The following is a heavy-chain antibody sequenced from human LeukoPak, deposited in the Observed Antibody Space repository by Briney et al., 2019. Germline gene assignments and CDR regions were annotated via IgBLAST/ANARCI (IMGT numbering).Heavy chain of an antibody. CDR1: GYTFTSYG. CDR2: INPNSGGT. Sequence: ASVKVSCKASGYTFTSYGISWVRQAPGQGLEWMGWINPNSGGTNYAQKFQGRVTMTRDTSISTAYMELSRLRSDDTAVYYCARTQYYYDSSGPGYWGQGTLVTVSS. CDR3: ARTQYYYDSSGPGY. D-gene: IGHD3-22*01. V-gene: IGHV1-2*02. J-gene: IGHJ4*02.